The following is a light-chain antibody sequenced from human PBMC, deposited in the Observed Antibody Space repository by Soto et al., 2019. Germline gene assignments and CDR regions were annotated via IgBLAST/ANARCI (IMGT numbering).Light chain of an antibody. J-gene: IGKJ4*01. CDR3: QQSYSTFIT. CDR2: AAS. V-gene: IGKV1-39*01. Sequence: DIQMTQSPSSLSASVGDRVTITCRASQSISSYLNWYQQKPGKAPKLLIYAASSLRSGVPSRFSGSGSGTDCTLTISSLQPEDFATYYCQQSYSTFITFGGGTKVEIK. CDR1: QSISSY.